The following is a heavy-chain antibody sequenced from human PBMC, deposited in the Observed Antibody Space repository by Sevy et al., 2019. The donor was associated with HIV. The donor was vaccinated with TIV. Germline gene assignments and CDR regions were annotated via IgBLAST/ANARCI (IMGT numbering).Heavy chain of an antibody. J-gene: IGHJ4*02. CDR1: GYTFTGYY. CDR2: INPNSGGT. D-gene: IGHD6-19*01. V-gene: IGHV1-2*02. CDR3: ARDTGRGSGWSKGLNY. Sequence: ASVKVSCKASGYTFTGYYMHWVRQAPGQGLEWMGWINPNSGGTNYAQKFQGRVTMTRDTSISTAYMELSRLRSDDTAVYYCARDTGRGSGWSKGLNYWGQGTLVTVSS.